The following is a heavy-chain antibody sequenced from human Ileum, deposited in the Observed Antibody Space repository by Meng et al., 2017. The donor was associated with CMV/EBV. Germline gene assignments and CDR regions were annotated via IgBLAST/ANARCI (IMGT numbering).Heavy chain of an antibody. D-gene: IGHD3-10*01. CDR1: GYTFPNYY. V-gene: IGHV1-46*01. CDR2: IHPSGGST. Sequence: ASGYTFPNYYMHWVRQAPGQGLEWMGIIHPSGGSTSYAQKFQGRVTMTRDTSTTTVYMELSSLRSEDTAVYYCASDFSGSAPSGFDYWGQGTLVTVSS. CDR3: ASDFSGSAPSGFDY. J-gene: IGHJ4*02.